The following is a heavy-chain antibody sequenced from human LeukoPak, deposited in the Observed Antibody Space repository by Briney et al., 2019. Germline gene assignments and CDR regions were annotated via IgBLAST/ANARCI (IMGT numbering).Heavy chain of an antibody. Sequence: GGSLRLSCAASGFSFSSYGMPWVRQAPGKGLEWVAVISYDGKNKYYADAVKGRFTISRDNSKNTLYLQMNSLRPEDTAVYYCASHWAQQVVSDYWGQGTLVTVSS. CDR3: ASHWAQQVVSDY. CDR2: ISYDGKNK. CDR1: GFSFSSYG. V-gene: IGHV3-30*03. D-gene: IGHD6-13*01. J-gene: IGHJ4*02.